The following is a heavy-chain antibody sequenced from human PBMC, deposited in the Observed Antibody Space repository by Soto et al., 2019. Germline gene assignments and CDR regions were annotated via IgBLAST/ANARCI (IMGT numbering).Heavy chain of an antibody. D-gene: IGHD5-18*01. CDR1: GYTFTSYG. CDR3: AREAVVDNAIFLYDY. V-gene: IGHV1-18*04. J-gene: IGHJ4*02. Sequence: QVQLVQSGAEVKKPGASVKVSCKASGYTFTSYGISWVRQAPGQGLEWMGWISAYNGNTNYAQKLQGRVTMTTDTSTSTDYMELRSLRSDDTAVYYCAREAVVDNAIFLYDYWGQGTLVTVSS. CDR2: ISAYNGNT.